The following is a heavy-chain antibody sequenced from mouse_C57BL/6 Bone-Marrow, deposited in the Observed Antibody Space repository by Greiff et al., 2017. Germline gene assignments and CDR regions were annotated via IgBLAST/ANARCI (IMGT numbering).Heavy chain of an antibody. Sequence: QVQLQQSGAELARPGASVKMSCKASGYTLTSYTMHWVKQRPGQGLEWIGYINPSSGYTKYNQKFKDKATLTVDKSSSTAYMQLSSLTSEDSAVYCCAGEGYDFAYWGRGTLVTVSA. J-gene: IGHJ3*01. CDR3: AGEGYDFAY. V-gene: IGHV1-4*01. D-gene: IGHD2-2*01. CDR2: INPSSGYT. CDR1: GYTLTSYT.